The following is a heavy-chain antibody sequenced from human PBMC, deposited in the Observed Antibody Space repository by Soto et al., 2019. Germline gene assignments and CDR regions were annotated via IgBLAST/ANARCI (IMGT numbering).Heavy chain of an antibody. Sequence: ASVKVSCKASGYNFMPYGVNWVRQAPGQGIEWMGWISPWKGNTNYAQSFQGRVTMTTDTSTSTAYMELRSLTSDDTAVYYCARDLDPSGSYYTDDWGPGTLVTVSS. CDR2: ISPWKGNT. V-gene: IGHV1-18*04. D-gene: IGHD3-10*01. CDR3: ARDLDPSGSYYTDD. J-gene: IGHJ4*02. CDR1: GYNFMPYG.